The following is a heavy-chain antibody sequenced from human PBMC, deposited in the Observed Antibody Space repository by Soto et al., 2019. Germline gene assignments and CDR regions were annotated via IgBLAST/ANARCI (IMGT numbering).Heavy chain of an antibody. CDR1: GFTFSSYG. Sequence: PGGSLRLSCAASGFTFSSYGMHWVRQAPGKGLEWVAVIWYDGSNKYYADSVKGRFTISRDNSKNTLYLQMNSLRAEDTAVYYCGYDFWSGSIIGNWFDPWGQGTLVTVSS. CDR2: IWYDGSNK. D-gene: IGHD3-3*01. J-gene: IGHJ5*02. V-gene: IGHV3-33*01. CDR3: GYDFWSGSIIGNWFDP.